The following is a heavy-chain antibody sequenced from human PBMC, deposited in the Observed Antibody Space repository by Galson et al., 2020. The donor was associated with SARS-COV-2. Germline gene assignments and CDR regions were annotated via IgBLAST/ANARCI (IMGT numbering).Heavy chain of an antibody. D-gene: IGHD3-9*01. CDR3: ARAKFDWFLPGGENFDY. J-gene: IGHJ4*02. V-gene: IGHV1-18*04. CDR1: GYTFTSYG. CDR2: ISAYNGNT. Sequence: ASVKVSCKASGYTFTSYGISWVRQAPGQGLEWMGWISAYNGNTNYAQKLQGRVTMTTDTSTSTAYMELRSLRSDDTAVYYCARAKFDWFLPGGENFDYWGQGTLVTVSS.